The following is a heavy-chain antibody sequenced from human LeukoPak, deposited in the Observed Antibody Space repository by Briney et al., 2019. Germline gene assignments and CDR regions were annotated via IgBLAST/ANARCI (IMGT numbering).Heavy chain of an antibody. CDR1: GFTFSSYA. V-gene: IGHV3-30-3*01. D-gene: IGHD6-19*01. J-gene: IGHJ4*02. Sequence: PGGSLRLSCAAPGFTFSSYAMHWVRQAPGKGLEWVAVISYDGSNKYYADSVKGRFTISRDNSKNTLYLQMNSLRAEDTAVYYCARARLYIDYWGQGTLVTVSS. CDR2: ISYDGSNK. CDR3: ARARLYIDY.